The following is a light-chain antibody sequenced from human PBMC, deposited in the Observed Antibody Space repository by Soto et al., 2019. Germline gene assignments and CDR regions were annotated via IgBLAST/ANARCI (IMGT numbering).Light chain of an antibody. CDR1: SSNIGAGYD. CDR2: GNN. CDR3: QSYDSSLSAYV. V-gene: IGLV1-40*01. Sequence: QSALTQPPSVSGAPGQRVTISCTGSSSNIGAGYDVHWYQQLPGTAPKLLIYGNNNRPSGVPDRFSGSKSDTSASLAITELQAEDEADYYCQSYDSSLSAYVFGPGTKVPS. J-gene: IGLJ1*01.